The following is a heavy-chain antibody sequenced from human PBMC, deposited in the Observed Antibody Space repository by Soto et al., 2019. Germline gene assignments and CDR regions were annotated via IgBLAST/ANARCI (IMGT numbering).Heavy chain of an antibody. CDR1: GFTFRSYG. D-gene: IGHD3-16*02. CDR2: ISYDGNNK. CDR3: AKDSDYVWVSYRPHPDY. V-gene: IGHV3-30*18. Sequence: QVQLVESGGAVVQPGRSLRLSCAVSGFTFRSYGMHWVRQAPGKGLEWVAVISYDGNNKYYADSVKGRFTISRDNSKNTLYLQMNSLRTEDTAVYYCAKDSDYVWVSYRPHPDYWGQGTLVTVSS. J-gene: IGHJ4*02.